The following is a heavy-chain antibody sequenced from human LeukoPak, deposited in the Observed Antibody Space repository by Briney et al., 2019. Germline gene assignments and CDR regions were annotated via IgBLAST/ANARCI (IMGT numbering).Heavy chain of an antibody. CDR1: GYTFTNYG. J-gene: IGHJ4*02. Sequence: ASVKVSYKTSGYTFTNYGVTWVRQAPGQGLEWMGWISGYNGNTNYAQKFQGRVTITTDTSTSTAYMELRSLRSDDTAVYYCARTCASSNCCSPYWGQGTLVTVSS. CDR3: ARTCASSNCCSPY. V-gene: IGHV1-18*01. D-gene: IGHD2-15*01. CDR2: ISGYNGNT.